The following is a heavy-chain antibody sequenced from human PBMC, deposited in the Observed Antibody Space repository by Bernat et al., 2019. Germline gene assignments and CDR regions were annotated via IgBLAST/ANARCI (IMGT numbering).Heavy chain of an antibody. V-gene: IGHV3-66*01. CDR2: IYSGGST. CDR1: GFTVSSNY. J-gene: IGHJ6*02. CDR3: ARDIPPLLEWLLPNYYYYGMDV. Sequence: EVQLVESGGGLVQPGGSLRLSCAASGFTVSSNYMSWVRQAPGKGLEWVAVIYSGGSTYNADSVKGRFTISRDNSNNTLYLQMNSLRAEETAVYYCARDIPPLLEWLLPNYYYYGMDVWGQGTTVTVSS. D-gene: IGHD3-3*01.